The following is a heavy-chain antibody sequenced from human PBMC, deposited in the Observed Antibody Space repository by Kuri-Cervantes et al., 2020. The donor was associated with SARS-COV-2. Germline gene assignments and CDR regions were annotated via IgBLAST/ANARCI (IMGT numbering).Heavy chain of an antibody. CDR1: GFIFSDYA. V-gene: IGHV3-30*04. CDR3: TRGDTKNYDYWSGYYAAEWFDP. D-gene: IGHD3-3*01. Sequence: GGSLRLSCEASGFIFSDYAIDWVRQAPGKGLEWMSFISYDGSYTYYADSVKGRFTISRDNSKNTLYLQMKSLRGEDTAVYYCTRGDTKNYDYWSGYYAAEWFDPWGQGMLVTVSS. CDR2: ISYDGSYT. J-gene: IGHJ5*02.